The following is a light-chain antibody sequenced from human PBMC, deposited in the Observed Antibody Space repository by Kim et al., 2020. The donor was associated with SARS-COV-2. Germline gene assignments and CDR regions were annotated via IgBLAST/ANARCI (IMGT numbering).Light chain of an antibody. CDR3: QSYDSSNPVGV. CDR1: SGSIASNY. V-gene: IGLV6-57*01. Sequence: NFMLTQPHSVSESPGKTVTISCTRSSGSIASNYVQWYQQRPGSSPTTVIYEDNQRPSGVPDRFSGSIDSSSNSASLTISGLKTEDEADYYCQSYDSSNPVGVFGGGTQLTVL. J-gene: IGLJ3*02. CDR2: EDN.